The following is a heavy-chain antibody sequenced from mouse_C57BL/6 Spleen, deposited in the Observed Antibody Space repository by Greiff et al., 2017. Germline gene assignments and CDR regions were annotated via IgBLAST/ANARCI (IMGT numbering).Heavy chain of an antibody. J-gene: IGHJ1*03. CDR2: IYPGDGDT. Sequence: QVQLQQSGAELVKPGASVKISCKASGYAFSSYWMNWVKQRPGKGLEWIGQIYPGDGDTNYNGKFKGKATLTADKSSSTAYMQLSSLTSEDSAVYFCARSGDYPWYFDVWGTGTTVTVSS. CDR1: GYAFSSYW. CDR3: ARSGDYPWYFDV. D-gene: IGHD2-4*01. V-gene: IGHV1-80*01.